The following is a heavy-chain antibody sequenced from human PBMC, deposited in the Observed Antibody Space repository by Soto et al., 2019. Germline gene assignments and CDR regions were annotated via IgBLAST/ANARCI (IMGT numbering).Heavy chain of an antibody. D-gene: IGHD3-16*01. J-gene: IGHJ4*02. CDR3: ARDGEVGISETPHADY. Sequence: QVQLVESGGGVVQPGRSLRLSCAASGFTFSSYSMHWVRKAPVKGLEWVAVISYDGSNKYNAASVRARFTISRDNSKNTLYLQMSRLRAEHTAVYYCARDGEVGISETPHADYRGQGPLVTVSS. V-gene: IGHV3-30-3*01. CDR1: GFTFSSYS. CDR2: ISYDGSNK.